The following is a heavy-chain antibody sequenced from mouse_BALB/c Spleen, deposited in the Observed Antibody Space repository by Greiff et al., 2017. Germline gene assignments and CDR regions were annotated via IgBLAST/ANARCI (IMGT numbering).Heavy chain of an antibody. CDR3: AREGVRPAMDY. Sequence: EVKLQESGPGLVKPSQSLSLTCSVTGYSITSGYYWNWIRQFPGNKLEWMGYISYDGSNNYNPSLKNRISITRDTSKNQYFLKLNSVTTEDTATYCCAREGVRPAMDYWGQGTSVTVSS. D-gene: IGHD2-14*01. V-gene: IGHV3-6*02. CDR2: ISYDGSN. J-gene: IGHJ4*01. CDR1: GYSITSGYY.